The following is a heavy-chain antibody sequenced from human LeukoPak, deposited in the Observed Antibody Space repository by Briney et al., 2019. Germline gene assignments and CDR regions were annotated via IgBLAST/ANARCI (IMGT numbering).Heavy chain of an antibody. CDR3: ARGGIRYYDSSGYYPFDY. CDR2: IIPILGIA. V-gene: IGHV1-69*04. CDR1: GGTFSSYA. D-gene: IGHD3-22*01. J-gene: IGHJ4*02. Sequence: SVKVSCKASGGTFSSYAISWVRQAPGQGLEWTGRIIPILGIANYAQKFQGRVTITADKPTSTAYMELSSLRSEDTAVYYCARGGIRYYDSSGYYPFDYWGQGTLVTVSS.